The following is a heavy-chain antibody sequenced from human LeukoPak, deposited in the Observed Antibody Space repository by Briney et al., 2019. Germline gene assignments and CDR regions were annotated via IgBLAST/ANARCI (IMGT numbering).Heavy chain of an antibody. D-gene: IGHD3-9*01. CDR2: ISYDGSNK. J-gene: IGHJ4*02. CDR3: AKCHFDWLLTVLLDY. Sequence: GGSLRLSCAASGFTFSSYGMHWVRQAPGKGLEWVAVISYDGSNKYYADSVKGRFTISRDNSKNTLYLQMNSLRAEDTAVYYCAKCHFDWLLTVLLDYWGQGTLVTVSS. V-gene: IGHV3-30*18. CDR1: GFTFSSYG.